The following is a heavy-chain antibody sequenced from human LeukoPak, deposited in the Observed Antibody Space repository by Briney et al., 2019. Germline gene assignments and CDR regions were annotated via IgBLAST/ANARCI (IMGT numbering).Heavy chain of an antibody. D-gene: IGHD3-22*01. J-gene: IGHJ4*02. V-gene: IGHV4-59*01. Sequence: PSETLSLTRTVSGGSISSYYWSWIRQPPGKGLEWIGYIYYSGSTNYNPSLKSGVTISVDTSKNQFSLKLSSVTAADTAVYYCARSTYDSSGWVDYWGQGTLVTVSS. CDR3: ARSTYDSSGWVDY. CDR1: GGSISSYY. CDR2: IYYSGST.